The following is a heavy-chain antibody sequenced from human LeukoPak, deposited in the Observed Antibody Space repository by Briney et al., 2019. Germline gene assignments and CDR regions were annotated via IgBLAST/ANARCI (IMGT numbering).Heavy chain of an antibody. J-gene: IGHJ4*02. CDR1: GITFSAYH. D-gene: IGHD2-21*01. CDR3: ARVWQDYSGVDY. V-gene: IGHV3-48*02. CDR2: ISTTGTTI. Sequence: PGGSLRLSCAASGITFSAYHINWVRQAPGKGLEWISYISTTGTTIHYADSVKGRFATSRDNAKSSLHLQMNSLRDEDTAVYYCARVWQDYSGVDYWGQGTLVTVSS.